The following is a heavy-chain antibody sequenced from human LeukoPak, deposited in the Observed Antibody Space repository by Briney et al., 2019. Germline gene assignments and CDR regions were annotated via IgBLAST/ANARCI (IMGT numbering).Heavy chain of an antibody. V-gene: IGHV4-59*01. CDR2: IYYSGST. J-gene: IGHJ6*02. CDR1: GGSISSYY. Sequence: SETLSLTCTVSGGSISSYYWSWIRQPPGKGLEWIGYIYYSGSTNYNPSLKSRVTISVDMSKNQFSLKLSSVTAADTAVYYCARAGAIAAAGPAYYYYGMDVWGQGTTVTVSS. D-gene: IGHD6-13*01. CDR3: ARAGAIAAAGPAYYYYGMDV.